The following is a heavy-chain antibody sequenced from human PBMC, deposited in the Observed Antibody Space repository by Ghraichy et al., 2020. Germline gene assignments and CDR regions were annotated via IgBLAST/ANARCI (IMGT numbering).Heavy chain of an antibody. J-gene: IGHJ3*02. D-gene: IGHD3-9*01. CDR1: GGSFSGYY. CDR3: ARYFDWPHAFDI. V-gene: IGHV4-34*01. CDR2: INDSGST. Sequence: SETLSLTCAVYGGSFSGYYWSWIRQPPGKGLEWIGEINDSGSTNYNPSLKSRVTISLDTSKNQYSLKLSSVTAADTAVYYCARYFDWPHAFDIWGRGTMVTVSS.